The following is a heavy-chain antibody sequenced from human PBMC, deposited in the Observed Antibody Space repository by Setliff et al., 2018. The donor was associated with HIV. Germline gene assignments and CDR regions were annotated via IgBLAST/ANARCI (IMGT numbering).Heavy chain of an antibody. CDR2: VASSGNI. J-gene: IGHJ2*01. V-gene: IGHV4-61*09. CDR3: SRGPPFDR. Sequence: SETLSLTCTVSGGSITSGPYSWTWIRQPAGKGLEWIGHVASSGNIDYNPSLKSRVTISADTSKNQFSLKLTSVTTADTATYYCSRGPPFDRWGRGTLITVSS. CDR1: GGSITSGPYS.